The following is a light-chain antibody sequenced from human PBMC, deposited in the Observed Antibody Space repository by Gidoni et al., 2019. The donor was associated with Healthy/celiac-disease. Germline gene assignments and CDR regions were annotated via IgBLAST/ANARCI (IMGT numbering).Light chain of an antibody. Sequence: EIVLTQSPATLSLSPRERATLSCRASQSVSSYLAWYQQKPGQAPRLLIYDASNRATGIPARFSGSGSGTDFTLTISSLEPEDFAVYYCQQRSNWPRRTFGQXTKVEIK. CDR2: DAS. CDR3: QQRSNWPRRT. J-gene: IGKJ1*01. V-gene: IGKV3-11*01. CDR1: QSVSSY.